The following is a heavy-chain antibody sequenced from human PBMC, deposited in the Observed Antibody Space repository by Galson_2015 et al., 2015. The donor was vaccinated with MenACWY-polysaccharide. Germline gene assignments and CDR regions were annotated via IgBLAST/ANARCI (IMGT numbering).Heavy chain of an antibody. CDR2: IFHSGTT. J-gene: IGHJ4*02. D-gene: IGHD1-26*01. CDR3: ARVEKYSGSFYILY. Sequence: ETLSLTCAVSDYSIRSGYFWGWIRQPPGKGLEWIASIFHSGTTYYNPSLKSRVTISVDTSKNQFSLKLSSVTAADTAVYYCARVEKYSGSFYILYWGQGTLVIVSS. CDR1: DYSIRSGYF. V-gene: IGHV4-38-2*01.